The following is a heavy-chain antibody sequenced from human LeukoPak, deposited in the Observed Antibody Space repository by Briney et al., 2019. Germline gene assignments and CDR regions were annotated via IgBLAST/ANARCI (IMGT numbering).Heavy chain of an antibody. CDR1: GYTFTSYW. CDR2: IYPGDSHT. D-gene: IGHD6-19*01. CDR3: ARLGPDSGLRD. Sequence: GESLKISCKASGYTFTSYWIGWVRQMPGKGLEWTGIIYPGDSHTTYSPSFQGQVTISADKSISTAYLHWSSLKASDTAMYYCARLGPDSGLRDWGQGTLVTVSS. V-gene: IGHV5-51*01. J-gene: IGHJ4*02.